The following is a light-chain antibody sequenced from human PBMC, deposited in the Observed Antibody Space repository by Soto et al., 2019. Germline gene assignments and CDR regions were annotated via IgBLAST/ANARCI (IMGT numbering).Light chain of an antibody. CDR3: QQRNNWTLN. J-gene: IGKJ4*01. CDR1: QSVSRY. CDR2: ETS. Sequence: VLTQSPATLSLSAGERATLSCRASQSVSRYLAWYQQKPGQAPRLLIYETSTRATGVPDRFSGSGSGTDFSLTNSKLETEDYAVYYCQQRNNWTLNFGGGTRVESK. V-gene: IGKV3-11*01.